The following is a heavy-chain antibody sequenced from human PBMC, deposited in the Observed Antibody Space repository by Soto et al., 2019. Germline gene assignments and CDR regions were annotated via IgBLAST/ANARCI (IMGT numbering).Heavy chain of an antibody. CDR2: LTDDGKEK. V-gene: IGHV3-30*18. J-gene: IGHJ6*02. CDR1: GFTFSKYG. Sequence: QVHLVESGGGVVQPGTSMRLSCVASGFTFSKYGMHWVRQAPGKGLEWVAILTDDGKEKYYADSVKGRFIISRDNSNNTLFLQMNTLSAADTAVYYCAKVRFALQYYYGLDVWGQGTTVSVSS. CDR3: AKVRFALQYYYGLDV. D-gene: IGHD3-16*01.